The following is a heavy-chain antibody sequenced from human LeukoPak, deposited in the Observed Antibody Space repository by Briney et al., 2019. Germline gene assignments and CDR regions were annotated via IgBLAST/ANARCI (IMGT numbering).Heavy chain of an antibody. V-gene: IGHV1-69*13. J-gene: IGHJ6*03. CDR1: GGTFSSYA. D-gene: IGHD3-16*01. Sequence: ASVKVSCKASGGTFSSYAISWVRQAPGQGLEWMGGIIPIFGTANYAQKFQGRVTITADESTSTAYMELSSLRSEDTAVYYCARDRPARSPDLIMDAWGKGTTVTVSS. CDR3: ARDRPARSPDLIMDA. CDR2: IIPIFGTA.